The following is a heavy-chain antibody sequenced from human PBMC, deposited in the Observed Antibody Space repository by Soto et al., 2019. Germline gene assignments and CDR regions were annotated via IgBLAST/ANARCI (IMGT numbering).Heavy chain of an antibody. CDR2: ISAYNGNT. J-gene: IGHJ4*02. CDR1: GYTFTSYG. CDR3: AREDTVYYYGSGSYYNVGFDY. D-gene: IGHD3-10*01. V-gene: IGHV1-18*01. Sequence: ASVKVSCKASGYTFTSYGISWVRQAPGQGLEWMGWISAYNGNTNYAQKLQGRVTMTTDTSTSTAYMELRSLRSDDTAVYYCAREDTVYYYGSGSYYNVGFDYWGQGTLVTVSS.